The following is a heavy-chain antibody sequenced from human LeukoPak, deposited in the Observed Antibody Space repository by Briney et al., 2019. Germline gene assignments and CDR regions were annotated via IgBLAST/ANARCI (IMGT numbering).Heavy chain of an antibody. V-gene: IGHV3-33*01. J-gene: IGHJ4*02. CDR1: GFTFSSYG. Sequence: PGRPLRLSCAASGFTFSSYGMHWGRQAPGKGREGVAVIWCDGSNKYYADSVKGRFTISRDNSKNTLYLQMNSLRAEDTAVYYCARGRAVARTLDYWGQGTLVTVSS. CDR3: ARGRAVARTLDY. D-gene: IGHD6-19*01. CDR2: IWCDGSNK.